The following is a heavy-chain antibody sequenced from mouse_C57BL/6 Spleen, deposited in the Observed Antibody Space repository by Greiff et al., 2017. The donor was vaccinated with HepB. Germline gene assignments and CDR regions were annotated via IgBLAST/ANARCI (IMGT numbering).Heavy chain of an antibody. CDR3: ARERGNSTLDY. CDR2: IDPSDSYT. CDR1: GYTFTSYW. J-gene: IGHJ2*01. D-gene: IGHD2-1*01. V-gene: IGHV1-50*01. Sequence: VQLQQPGAELVKPGASVKLSCKASGYTFTSYWMQWVKQRPGQGLEWIGEIDPSDSYTNYNQKFKGKATLTVDTSSSTAYMQLSSLTSEDSAVYYCARERGNSTLDYWGQGTTLTVSS.